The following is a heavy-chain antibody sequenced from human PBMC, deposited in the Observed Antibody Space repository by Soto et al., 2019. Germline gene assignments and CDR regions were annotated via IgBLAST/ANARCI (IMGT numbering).Heavy chain of an antibody. D-gene: IGHD6-19*01. CDR3: AREVGVAGNVFDI. Sequence: QEQLVQSGAEVKKPGASVKVSCKASGYTFSGYYIHWLRQAPGQGLEWMGWINPNSGGTNYAQKFQGRVTVTRDTPTSTAYMELSRLTSDDTAVYYCAREVGVAGNVFDIWGQGTMVTVSS. J-gene: IGHJ3*02. V-gene: IGHV1-2*02. CDR2: INPNSGGT. CDR1: GYTFSGYY.